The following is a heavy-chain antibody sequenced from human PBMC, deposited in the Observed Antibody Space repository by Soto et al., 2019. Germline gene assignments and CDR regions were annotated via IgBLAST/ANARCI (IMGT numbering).Heavy chain of an antibody. D-gene: IGHD6-13*01. CDR3: ARGLRSIAAAVYWWFDP. V-gene: IGHV4-31*03. Sequence: QVQLQESGPGLVKPSQTLSLTCTVSGGSISSGGYYWSWIRQHPGKGLEWIGYIYYSGSTYYNPSLKSRVTISVDTSKNQFSLKLSSVTAADTAVYYCARGLRSIAAAVYWWFDPWGQGTLLTVSS. J-gene: IGHJ5*02. CDR2: IYYSGST. CDR1: GGSISSGGYY.